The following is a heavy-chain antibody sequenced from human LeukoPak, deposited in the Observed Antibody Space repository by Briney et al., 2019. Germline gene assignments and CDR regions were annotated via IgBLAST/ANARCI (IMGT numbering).Heavy chain of an antibody. Sequence: PSETLSLTCTISGVSISSSYWSWIRQPPGKGLEYLGYIHYTGSTDYNPSLKSRTTISVDTSKNQFSLKLTSVTAADTAVYYCARASEGGTYLTYFGYWGQGTPVTVSS. D-gene: IGHD1-26*01. J-gene: IGHJ4*02. CDR3: ARASEGGTYLTYFGY. CDR1: GVSISSSY. CDR2: IHYTGST. V-gene: IGHV4-59*12.